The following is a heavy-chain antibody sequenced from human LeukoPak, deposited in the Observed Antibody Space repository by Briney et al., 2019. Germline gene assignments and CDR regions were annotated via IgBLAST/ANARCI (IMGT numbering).Heavy chain of an antibody. V-gene: IGHV3-7*01. Sequence: GGSLRLSCAASGFTFSDYYMSWIRQAPGKGLEWVANINKDGSEKYYVDSVKGRFTISRDNAENSLYLQMNSLRPEDTAVYYCARHRTAAAGTPLDYWGQGTLVTVSS. CDR1: GFTFSDYY. J-gene: IGHJ4*02. CDR2: INKDGSEK. CDR3: ARHRTAAAGTPLDY. D-gene: IGHD6-13*01.